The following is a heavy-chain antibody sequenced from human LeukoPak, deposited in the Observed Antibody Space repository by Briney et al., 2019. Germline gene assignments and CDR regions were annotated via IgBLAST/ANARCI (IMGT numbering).Heavy chain of an antibody. D-gene: IGHD3-10*02. J-gene: IGHJ6*04. CDR3: AELGITMIGGV. Sequence: GGSLRLSCGASGFTFDDYWMSWVRQAPGQGLEWVANINQDGSEKYYLDSAKGRFTISRDNAKNSLYLQMNSLRAEDTTVYYCAELGITMIGGVWGKGTTVTISS. CDR2: INQDGSEK. CDR1: GFTFDDYW. V-gene: IGHV3-7*01.